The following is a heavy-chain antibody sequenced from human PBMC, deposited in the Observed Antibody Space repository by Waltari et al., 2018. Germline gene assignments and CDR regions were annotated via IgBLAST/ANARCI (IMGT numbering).Heavy chain of an antibody. D-gene: IGHD3-3*01. CDR1: GFTFDDYA. J-gene: IGHJ4*02. CDR2: ISWNSGSI. CDR3: AKVLYGGNSPFDY. V-gene: IGHV3-9*01. Sequence: EVQLVESGGGLVQPGRSLRLSCAASGFTFDDYAMHWVRQAPGKGLEWVSGISWNSGSIGYADSVKGRFTISRDNAQNSLYLQMNSLRAEDTALYYCAKVLYGGNSPFDYWGQGTLVTVSS.